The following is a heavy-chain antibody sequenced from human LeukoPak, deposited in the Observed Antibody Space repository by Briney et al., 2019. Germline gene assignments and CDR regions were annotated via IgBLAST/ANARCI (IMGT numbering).Heavy chain of an antibody. CDR1: GGSISSGGYY. D-gene: IGHD2-15*01. J-gene: IGHJ5*02. Sequence: SETLSLTCTVSGGSISSGGYYWSWIRQHPGKGLEWIGYIYYSGSTYYNPSLKSRVTISVDTSKNQFSLKLSSVTAADTAVYYCAREGRIFQRPFDPWGQGTLVTVSS. V-gene: IGHV4-31*03. CDR3: AREGRIFQRPFDP. CDR2: IYYSGST.